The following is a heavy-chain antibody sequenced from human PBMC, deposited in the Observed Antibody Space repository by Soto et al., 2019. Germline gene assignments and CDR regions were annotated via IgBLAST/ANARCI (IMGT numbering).Heavy chain of an antibody. Sequence: SVKVSCKASGGTFSSYAISWVRQAPGQGLEWMGGIIPIFGTANYVQKFQGRVTITADESTSTAYMELSSLRSEDTAVYYCARSPYAAARNYYYYGMDVWGQGTTVTVSS. CDR2: IIPIFGTA. J-gene: IGHJ6*02. CDR3: ARSPYAAARNYYYYGMDV. D-gene: IGHD6-6*01. V-gene: IGHV1-69*13. CDR1: GGTFSSYA.